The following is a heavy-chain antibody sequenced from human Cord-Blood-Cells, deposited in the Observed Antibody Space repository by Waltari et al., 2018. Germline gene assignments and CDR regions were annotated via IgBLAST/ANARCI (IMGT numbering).Heavy chain of an antibody. CDR1: GFTVSSNY. V-gene: IGHV3-53*01. CDR2: IYSGGRT. J-gene: IGHJ4*02. CDR3: ARSRGAVRGVIDY. Sequence: EVQLVESGGGLIQPGGSLRLSCAASGFTVSSNYMSWVRQAPGKGLEWVSVIYSGGRTYYADSVKGRFTISRDNSKNTLYLQMNSLRAEDTAVYYCARSRGAVRGVIDYWGQGTLVTVSS. D-gene: IGHD3-10*01.